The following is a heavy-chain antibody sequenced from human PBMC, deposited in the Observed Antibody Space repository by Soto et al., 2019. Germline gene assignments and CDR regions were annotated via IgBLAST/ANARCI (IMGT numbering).Heavy chain of an antibody. Sequence: SETLSLTCAVYGGSFSGYYWSWIRQPPGKGLEWIGEINHSGSTNYNPSLKSRVTISVDTSKNQFSLKLSSVTAADTAVYYCARGRALKLQADYYYYYYMDVWGKGTTVTVSS. D-gene: IGHD4-4*01. J-gene: IGHJ6*03. CDR1: GGSFSGYY. CDR2: INHSGST. V-gene: IGHV4-34*01. CDR3: ARGRALKLQADYYYYYYMDV.